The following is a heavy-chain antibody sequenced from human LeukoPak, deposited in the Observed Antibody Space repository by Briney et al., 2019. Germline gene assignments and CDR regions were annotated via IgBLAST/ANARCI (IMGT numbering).Heavy chain of an antibody. V-gene: IGHV3-21*01. D-gene: IGHD2-21*01. Sequence: GGSLRLSCAASGFTLSAHGMNWVRQAPGKGPEWVSSISSSSSYIYYADSVKGRFTISRDNAKNSLYLQMNSLRAEDTAVYYCARDYSEVLVSDAFDIWGQGTMVTVSS. CDR3: ARDYSEVLVSDAFDI. CDR2: ISSSSSYI. CDR1: GFTLSAHG. J-gene: IGHJ3*02.